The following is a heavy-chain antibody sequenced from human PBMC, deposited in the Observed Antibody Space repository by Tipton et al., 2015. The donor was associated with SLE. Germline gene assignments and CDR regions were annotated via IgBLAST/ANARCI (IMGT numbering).Heavy chain of an antibody. CDR1: GGSFSGYY. V-gene: IGHV4-34*01. CDR3: ARGRGAFDI. CDR2: INHSGST. Sequence: LRLSCAVYGGSFSGYYWSWIRQPPGKGLEWIGEINHSGSTTSNPSLKSRVTISVDTSKSQFSLKLSSVTAADTAVFYCARGRGAFDIWGKGTMVTVSS. J-gene: IGHJ3*02.